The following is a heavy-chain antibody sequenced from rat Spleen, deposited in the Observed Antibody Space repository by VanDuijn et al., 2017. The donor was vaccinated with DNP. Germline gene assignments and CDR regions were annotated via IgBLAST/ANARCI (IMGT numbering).Heavy chain of an antibody. Sequence: EVQLVESGGDLVQPGRSLKLSCAASGFTFSNYGMAWVRQTPKKGMECVASITNSCFRTYYRDSVKGRFTISRENTKSTLYLQMNSLRSEDTATYYCTSGPHGGYSSWGQGVMVTVSS. J-gene: IGHJ2*01. CDR2: ITNSCFRT. D-gene: IGHD1-11*01. CDR3: TSGPHGGYSS. V-gene: IGHV5S13*01. CDR1: GFTFSNYG.